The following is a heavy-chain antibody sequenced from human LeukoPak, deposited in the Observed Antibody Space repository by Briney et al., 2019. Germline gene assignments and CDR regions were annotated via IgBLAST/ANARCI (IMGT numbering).Heavy chain of an antibody. CDR2: IKQDGSEK. Sequence: QPGGSLRLSCAASGFTFSNYWMSWVRQAPGKGLEWVASIKQDGSEKYYVDSVKGRFTISRDNAKNSLYLQMNSLRDEDTAVYYCVRDPAALDYWGQGALVTVSS. J-gene: IGHJ4*02. V-gene: IGHV3-7*01. CDR1: GFTFSNYW. CDR3: VRDPAALDY.